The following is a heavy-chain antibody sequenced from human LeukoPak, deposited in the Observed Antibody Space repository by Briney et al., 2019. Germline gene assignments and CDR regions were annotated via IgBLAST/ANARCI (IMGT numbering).Heavy chain of an antibody. CDR2: ISGSGGSR. D-gene: IGHD3-10*01. Sequence: GGSLRLSCAASGFTFSTYGMSWVRQAPGKGLEWVSGISGSGGSRFYTDSVKGRFTISRDNSKNTLYLQMNSLRAEDTAVYYCAKTTMVRGVISFDYWGQGTLVTVSS. J-gene: IGHJ4*02. CDR3: AKTTMVRGVISFDY. V-gene: IGHV3-23*01. CDR1: GFTFSTYG.